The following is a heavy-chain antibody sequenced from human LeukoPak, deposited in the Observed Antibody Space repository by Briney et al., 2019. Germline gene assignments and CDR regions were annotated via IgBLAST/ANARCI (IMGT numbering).Heavy chain of an antibody. CDR3: ARDIYCSSTSCYGSDAFDI. Sequence: ASVKVSCKASGYTFTGYYMQWVRQAPGQGLEWMGWINPNSGGTNYTQKFQGRVTMTRDTSISTAYMELSRLRSDDTAVYYCARDIYCSSTSCYGSDAFDIWGQGTMVTVSS. V-gene: IGHV1-2*02. J-gene: IGHJ3*02. D-gene: IGHD2-2*01. CDR1: GYTFTGYY. CDR2: INPNSGGT.